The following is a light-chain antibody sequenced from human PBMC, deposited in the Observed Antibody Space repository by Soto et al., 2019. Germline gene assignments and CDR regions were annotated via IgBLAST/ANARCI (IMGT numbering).Light chain of an antibody. V-gene: IGKV3-15*01. CDR3: QQYNKWFSIT. J-gene: IGKJ5*01. CDR1: QSVNKN. CDR2: DVS. Sequence: ILMTQSPATLSVSPGEGATLSCRASQSVNKNLAWYQQKPGQAPRLLIFDVSTRATGIPARFSGSGSGTEFTLTISSLQSEDSAVYYCQQYNKWFSITFGQGTRLEI.